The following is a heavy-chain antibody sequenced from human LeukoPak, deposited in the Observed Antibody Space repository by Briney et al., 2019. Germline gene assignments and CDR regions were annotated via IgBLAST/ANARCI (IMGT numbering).Heavy chain of an antibody. CDR2: IYHSGST. CDR3: ARGLSISSWYY. J-gene: IGHJ4*02. Sequence: SETLSLTCTVSGGSISSYYWSWIRQPPGKGLEWIGYIYHSGSTNYNSSLKSRVTISVDTSKNQFSLKLSSVTAADTAVYYCARGLSISSWYYWGQGTLVTVSS. V-gene: IGHV4-59*12. CDR1: GGSISSYY. D-gene: IGHD6-13*01.